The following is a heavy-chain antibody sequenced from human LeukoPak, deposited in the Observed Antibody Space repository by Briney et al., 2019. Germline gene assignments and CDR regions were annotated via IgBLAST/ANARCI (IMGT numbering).Heavy chain of an antibody. J-gene: IGHJ4*02. V-gene: IGHV3-23*01. CDR3: ATNWNYRFDY. Sequence: PGGSLRLSCAASGFTLSSYAMSWVRQAPGKGLEWVSAISGSGGSTYYADSVKGRFTISRDNAENSLYLQMNSLRAEDTAVYYCATNWNYRFDYWGQGTLVAVSS. CDR2: ISGSGGST. CDR1: GFTLSSYA. D-gene: IGHD1-7*01.